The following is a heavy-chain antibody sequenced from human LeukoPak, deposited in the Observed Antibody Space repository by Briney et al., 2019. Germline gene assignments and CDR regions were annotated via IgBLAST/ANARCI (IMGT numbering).Heavy chain of an antibody. D-gene: IGHD3-3*01. CDR3: ARVRSDFGAVSVSTLRRYYFDY. V-gene: IGHV1-2*02. CDR1: GYTFTGYY. J-gene: IGHJ4*02. Sequence: GASVKVSCKASGYTFTGYYMHWVRQAPGQGLEWMGWINPNSGGTNYAQKFQGRVTMTRDTSISTAYMELSRLRSDDTAVYYCARVRSDFGAVSVSTLRRYYFDYWGQGTLVTVSS. CDR2: INPNSGGT.